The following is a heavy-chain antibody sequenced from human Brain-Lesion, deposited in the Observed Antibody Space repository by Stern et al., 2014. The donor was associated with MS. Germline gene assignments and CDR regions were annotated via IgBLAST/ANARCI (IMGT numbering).Heavy chain of an antibody. Sequence: QVQLVQSGAEVKKPGASVKVSCKVSGYTLTELSMHWVRQAPRKGLEWMGGFAPEDGETIYAQKFQGRVTMTEDTSTDTAYRELSSLRSEDTAVYYCATLSPGAGGNYYRHFDYWGQGTLVTVSS. V-gene: IGHV1-24*01. CDR2: FAPEDGET. D-gene: IGHD1-26*01. CDR3: ATLSPGAGGNYYRHFDY. CDR1: GYTLTELS. J-gene: IGHJ4*02.